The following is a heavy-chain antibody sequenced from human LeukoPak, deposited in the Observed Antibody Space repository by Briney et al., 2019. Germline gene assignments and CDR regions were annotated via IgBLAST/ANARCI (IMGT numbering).Heavy chain of an antibody. CDR2: ISYDGSNK. V-gene: IGHV3-30*18. D-gene: IGHD3-22*01. CDR1: GFTFSSYG. J-gene: IGHJ2*01. Sequence: GGSLRLSCAASGFTFSSYGIHWVRQAPGKGLEWVAVISYDGSNKYYADSVKGRFTISRDNSKNTLYLQMNSLRAEDTAVYYCAKNRDRGVPTYYYDSSGSSHFDLLGRGTLVTVSS. CDR3: AKNRDRGVPTYYYDSSGSSHFDL.